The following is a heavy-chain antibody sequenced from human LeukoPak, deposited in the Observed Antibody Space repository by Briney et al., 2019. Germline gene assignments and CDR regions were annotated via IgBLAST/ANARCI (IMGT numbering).Heavy chain of an antibody. V-gene: IGHV3-23*01. CDR3: ASDLTGGFDP. Sequence: GGSLRLSCAASGFTFSTYAMTWVRQAPGKGLEWVSGISGGGDSTYYAESVKGRFTISRDNSKNTLYLQMNSLRAEDTAVYYCASDLTGGFDPWGQGTLVTVSS. CDR2: ISGGGDST. D-gene: IGHD3-16*01. J-gene: IGHJ5*02. CDR1: GFTFSTYA.